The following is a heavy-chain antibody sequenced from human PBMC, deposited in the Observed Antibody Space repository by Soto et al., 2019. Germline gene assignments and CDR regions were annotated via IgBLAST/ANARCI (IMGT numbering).Heavy chain of an antibody. V-gene: IGHV5-10-1*01. CDR1: GYSFAGYW. Sequence: GESLKISCRGSGYSFAGYWITWVRQKPGKGLEWMGRIDPSDSQTYYSPSFRGHVTISVTKSITTVFLQWSSLRASDTAMYYCARQIYDSDTGPNFQYYFDSWGQGTPVTVSS. D-gene: IGHD3-22*01. J-gene: IGHJ4*02. CDR3: ARQIYDSDTGPNFQYYFDS. CDR2: IDPSDSQT.